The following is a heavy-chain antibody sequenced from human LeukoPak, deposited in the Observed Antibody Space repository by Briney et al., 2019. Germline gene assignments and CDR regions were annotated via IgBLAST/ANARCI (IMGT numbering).Heavy chain of an antibody. CDR3: AGRYCSSTSCYSDY. Sequence: PGGSLRLSCAASGFTFSSYGMHWVRQAPGKGLEWVAFIRYDGSNKYYADSVKGRFTISRDNSKNTLYLQMNRLRAEDTAVYYCAGRYCSSTSCYSDYWGQGTLVTVSS. CDR2: IRYDGSNK. CDR1: GFTFSSYG. J-gene: IGHJ4*02. D-gene: IGHD2-2*02. V-gene: IGHV3-30*02.